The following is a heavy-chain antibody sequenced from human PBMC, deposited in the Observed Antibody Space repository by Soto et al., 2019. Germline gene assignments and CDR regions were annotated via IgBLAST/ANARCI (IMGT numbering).Heavy chain of an antibody. J-gene: IGHJ4*02. Sequence: GSLRLSCAASGFTFRTYAMSWIRQPPGKGLEWIGYIYYSGSTNYNPSLKSRVTISVDTSKNQFSLKLSSVTAADTAVYYCARDHQGGSHDYWGQGTLVTVSS. V-gene: IGHV4-59*01. CDR1: GFTFRTYA. CDR2: IYYSGST. CDR3: ARDHQGGSHDY. D-gene: IGHD6-19*01.